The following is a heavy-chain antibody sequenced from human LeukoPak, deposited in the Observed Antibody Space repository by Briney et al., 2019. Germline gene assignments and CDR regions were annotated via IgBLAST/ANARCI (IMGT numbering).Heavy chain of an antibody. D-gene: IGHD3-3*01. CDR1: GFTFSTYW. J-gene: IGHJ4*02. CDR2: IKQDGSEK. Sequence: GGSLRLSCAASGFTFSTYWMSWVRQAPGKGLEWVANIKQDGSEKYYVDSVKGRFTISRDNAKNSLYLQMHSLRAEDMAVYYCARAPREWLLGYYFDYWGQGTLVTVSS. V-gene: IGHV3-7*01. CDR3: ARAPREWLLGYYFDY.